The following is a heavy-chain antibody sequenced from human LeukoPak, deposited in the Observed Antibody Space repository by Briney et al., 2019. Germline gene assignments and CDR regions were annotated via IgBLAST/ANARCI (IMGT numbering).Heavy chain of an antibody. CDR3: ATTYYDFWSGYFGQYYFDY. Sequence: GGSLRLSCAASGFTFSSYSMNWVRQAPGKGLEWVSYISSSSSTIYYADSVKGRFTISRDNAKNSLYLQMNSLRAEDTAVYYCATTYYDFWSGYFGQYYFDYWGQGTLVTVSS. V-gene: IGHV3-48*04. D-gene: IGHD3-3*01. J-gene: IGHJ4*02. CDR2: ISSSSSTI. CDR1: GFTFSSYS.